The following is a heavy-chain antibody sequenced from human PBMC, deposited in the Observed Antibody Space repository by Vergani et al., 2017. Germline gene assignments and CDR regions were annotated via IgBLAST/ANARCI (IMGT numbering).Heavy chain of an antibody. CDR2: ILFDGNNQ. J-gene: IGHJ4*02. V-gene: IGHV3-30*02. D-gene: IGHD3-16*01. CDR3: AKHFRGWGIDY. CDR1: GFTLSNYD. Sequence: QVQLVESGGGVVQRGGSLRLSCATSGFTLSNYDMQWIRQGPGKGLEFVAFILFDGNNQYYADSVKGRFTLSRDFSKNTLYLQMNSLRTDDTATYYCAKHFRGWGIDYWGQGTQVIVSS.